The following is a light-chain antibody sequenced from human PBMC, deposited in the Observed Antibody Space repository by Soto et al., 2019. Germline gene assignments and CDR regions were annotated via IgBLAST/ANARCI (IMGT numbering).Light chain of an antibody. Sequence: DIQMTQSPSTLSASVGDRVTITCRASQSISSWLAWYQQKPGKAPKLLIYDASSLESGVPSRFSGSGSGTEFTLTISSLQPEDFAVYYCQQRSSWPPITFGGGTKVDIK. CDR3: QQRSSWPPIT. CDR1: QSISSW. CDR2: DAS. J-gene: IGKJ4*01. V-gene: IGKV1-5*01.